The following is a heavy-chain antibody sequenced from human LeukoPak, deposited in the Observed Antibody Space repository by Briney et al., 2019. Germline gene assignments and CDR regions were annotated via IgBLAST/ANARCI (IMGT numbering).Heavy chain of an antibody. CDR2: ISSSGSTI. D-gene: IGHD5-18*01. J-gene: IGHJ4*02. CDR1: GSTFSDYY. Sequence: GGSLRLSCAASGSTFSDYYMSWIRQAPGKGLEWVSYISSSGSTIYYADSVKGRFTISRDNAKNSLYLQMNSLRAEDTAVYYCAREPAGDTAMVTGWGQGTLVTVSS. CDR3: AREPAGDTAMVTG. V-gene: IGHV3-11*01.